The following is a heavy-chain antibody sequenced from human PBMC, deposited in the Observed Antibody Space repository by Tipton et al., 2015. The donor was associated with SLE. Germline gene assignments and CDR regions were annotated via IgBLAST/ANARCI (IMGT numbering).Heavy chain of an antibody. CDR2: VFDTGYT. CDR3: ARQDLGRAATLTFDI. V-gene: IGHV4-39*01. Sequence: TLSLTCHVAGGRIRISLYYWAWIRQPRGKWLEWIGSVFDTGYTAYNPSLEGRMSISVDTSNNEFSLKLSSVTAADTAVYFCARQDLGRAATLTFDIWGLGTLVTVSS. CDR1: GGRIRISLYY. J-gene: IGHJ4*02. D-gene: IGHD6-25*01.